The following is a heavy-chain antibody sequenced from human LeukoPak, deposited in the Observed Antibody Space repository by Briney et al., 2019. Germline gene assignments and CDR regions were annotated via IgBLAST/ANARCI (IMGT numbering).Heavy chain of an antibody. V-gene: IGHV3-9*01. CDR1: GFTFDDYA. Sequence: GGSLRLSCAASGFTFDDYAMHWVRQAPGKGLEWVSGISRNSGSIGYADSVKGRFTISRDNAKNTLILQMNSLRVEDTAVYYCARDWVYKIDYWGRGTLVTVSS. J-gene: IGHJ4*02. CDR3: ARDWVYKIDY. D-gene: IGHD5-24*01. CDR2: ISRNSGSI.